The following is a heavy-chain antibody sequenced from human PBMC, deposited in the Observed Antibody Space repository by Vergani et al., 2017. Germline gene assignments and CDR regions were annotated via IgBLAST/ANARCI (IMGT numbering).Heavy chain of an antibody. CDR1: GGTFSSYA. Sequence: QVQLVQSGAEVKKPGSSVKVSCKASGGTFSSYAISWVRQAPGQGLEWMGGIIPIFGTANYAQKFQGRGTITADESTSTAYMELSSLRSEDTAVYYCARDREYYGSGSYLDYYYYYGMDVWGQGTTVTVSS. V-gene: IGHV1-69*01. J-gene: IGHJ6*02. CDR3: ARDREYYGSGSYLDYYYYYGMDV. D-gene: IGHD3-10*01. CDR2: IIPIFGTA.